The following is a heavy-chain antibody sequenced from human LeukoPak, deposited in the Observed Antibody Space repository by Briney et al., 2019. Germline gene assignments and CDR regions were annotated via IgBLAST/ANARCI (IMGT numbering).Heavy chain of an antibody. J-gene: IGHJ4*02. V-gene: IGHV3-7*03. D-gene: IGHD2-21*02. Sequence: GGSLRLSCATSGFTFSSYWMSWVRQAPGKGLEWVANIKQDGSETYYVDSVKGRFTISRDNAKNSLYLQMNSLRAEDTAVYYCARDPPYCGGDCYSDYWGQGTLVTVSS. CDR3: ARDPPYCGGDCYSDY. CDR1: GFTFSSYW. CDR2: IKQDGSET.